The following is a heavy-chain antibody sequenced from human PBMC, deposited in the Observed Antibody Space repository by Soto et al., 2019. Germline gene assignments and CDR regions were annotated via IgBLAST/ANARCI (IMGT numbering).Heavy chain of an antibody. CDR1: GITFSAYG. D-gene: IGHD5-12*01. J-gene: IGHJ4*02. Sequence: GGSLRLSCEASGITFSAYGMHWVRQTPGKGLEWVAVISYDGSEKSYADSVKGRFTISRDNSKNTLYLLMNSLRAEDTAVYYCTKNRYSGSDTLYYFDYWGPGTLVTVSS. V-gene: IGHV3-30*18. CDR2: ISYDGSEK. CDR3: TKNRYSGSDTLYYFDY.